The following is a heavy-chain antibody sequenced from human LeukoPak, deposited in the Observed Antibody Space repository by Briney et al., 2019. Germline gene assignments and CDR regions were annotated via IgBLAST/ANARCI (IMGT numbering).Heavy chain of an antibody. J-gene: IGHJ6*02. D-gene: IGHD3-3*01. CDR2: MNPNSGNT. Sequence: GASVKVSCKASGYTFTSYDINWVRQATGQGLEWMGWMNPNSGNTGYAQKFQGRVTMTRNTSISTAYMELSSLRSEDTAVYYCARAERLHQEYYDFWSGYYYGPRYYGMDVWGQGTTVTVSS. CDR3: ARAERLHQEYYDFWSGYYYGPRYYGMDV. CDR1: GYTFTSYD. V-gene: IGHV1-8*01.